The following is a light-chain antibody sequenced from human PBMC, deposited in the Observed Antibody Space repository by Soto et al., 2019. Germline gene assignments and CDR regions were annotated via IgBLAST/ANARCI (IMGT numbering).Light chain of an antibody. CDR2: GAS. Sequence: DNVLAPALGTLSLSPVARGSLSLRPSQSVRTNYLAWYQQKRGQAPWLLIYGASTRATGIPARFSGSGSGTDFTLTITRLEPEDSAVYFCQQYTGPPTTFGQGTRLEIK. CDR3: QQYTGPPTT. J-gene: IGKJ5*01. CDR1: QSVRTNY. V-gene: IGKV3-20*01.